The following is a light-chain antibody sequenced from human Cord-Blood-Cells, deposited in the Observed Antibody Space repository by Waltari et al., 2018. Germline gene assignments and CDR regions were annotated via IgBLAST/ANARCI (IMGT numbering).Light chain of an antibody. J-gene: IGLJ3*02. CDR2: AVS. CDR3: SSYTSSSTLV. V-gene: IGLV2-14*01. Sequence: QSALTQPASVSGSPGQSITISCTGTSSDVGGYNYVSWYQQHPGNAPKLMLYAVSKRPSGFSNRFSGSKSGNTASLTISGLQAEDEADYYCSSYTSSSTLVFGGGTKLTVL. CDR1: SSDVGGYNY.